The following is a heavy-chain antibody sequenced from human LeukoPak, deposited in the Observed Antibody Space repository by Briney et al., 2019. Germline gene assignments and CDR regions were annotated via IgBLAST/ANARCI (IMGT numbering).Heavy chain of an antibody. CDR3: SSILRLSSGYYFDY. D-gene: IGHD3-10*01. J-gene: IGHJ4*02. CDR2: IYSVDTT. V-gene: IGHV3-66*01. CDR1: GFTVSTNY. Sequence: GGSLRLSCAASGFTVSTNYMSWVRQAPGKGLEWVSVIYSVDTTFYADSVRGKFTISRDNSKNTLYLQMNSLRAEDTPVYYFSSILRLSSGYYFDYWGQGTLVTVSS.